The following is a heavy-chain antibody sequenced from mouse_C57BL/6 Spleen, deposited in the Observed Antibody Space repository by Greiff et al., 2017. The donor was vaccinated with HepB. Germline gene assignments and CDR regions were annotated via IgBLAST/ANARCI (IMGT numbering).Heavy chain of an antibody. J-gene: IGHJ3*01. CDR2: IYPSDSET. Sequence: VQLQQPGAELVRPGSSVKLSCKASGYTFTSYWMDWVKQRPGQGLEWIGNIYPSDSETHYNQKFKDKATLTVDKSSSTAYMQLSSLTSEDSAVYYCARRELRGFAYWGQGTLVTVSA. CDR1: GYTFTSYW. V-gene: IGHV1-61*01. CDR3: ARRELRGFAY.